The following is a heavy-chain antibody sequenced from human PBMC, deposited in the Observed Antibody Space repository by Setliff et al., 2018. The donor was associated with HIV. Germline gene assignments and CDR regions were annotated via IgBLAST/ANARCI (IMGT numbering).Heavy chain of an antibody. CDR1: GLSFRTSS. CDR3: ATDMYFNFWSGYPFRQSLDH. Sequence: GGSLRLSCEASGLSFRTSSLHWIRQSPGKGLEWVAVISYNGIYTYYLESVKGRFTISRDNSKKTLFLQMNDLRAEDSALYYCATDMYFNFWSGYPFRQSLDHWGLGTLVTVSS. J-gene: IGHJ4*02. CDR2: ISYNGIYT. D-gene: IGHD3-3*01. V-gene: IGHV3-30*04.